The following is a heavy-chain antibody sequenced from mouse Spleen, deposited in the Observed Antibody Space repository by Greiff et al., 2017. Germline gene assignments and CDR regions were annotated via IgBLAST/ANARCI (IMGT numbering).Heavy chain of an antibody. CDR1: GYSITSGYY. CDR3: ARADY. CDR2: ISYDGSN. V-gene: IGHV3-6*01. J-gene: IGHJ2*01. Sequence: EVKLQESGPGLVKPSQSLSLTCSVTGYSITSGYYWNWIRQFPGSKLEWMGYISYDGSNNYNPSLKNRISITRDTSKNQFFLKLNSVTTEDTATYYCARADYWGQGTTLTVSS.